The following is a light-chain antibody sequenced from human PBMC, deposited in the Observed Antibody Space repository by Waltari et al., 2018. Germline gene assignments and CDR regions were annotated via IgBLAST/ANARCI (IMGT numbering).Light chain of an antibody. Sequence: QSALTQPASVSGSPGQSITISCTGTSSDVGGYDYVSWYQQHPGKAPKLIILDVARRPSGVSNRFSGSKSGNTASLTISGLQAEDEADYHCSSYTSSSALVFGGGTKLTVL. CDR3: SSYTSSSALV. CDR2: DVA. J-gene: IGLJ3*02. V-gene: IGLV2-14*01. CDR1: SSDVGGYDY.